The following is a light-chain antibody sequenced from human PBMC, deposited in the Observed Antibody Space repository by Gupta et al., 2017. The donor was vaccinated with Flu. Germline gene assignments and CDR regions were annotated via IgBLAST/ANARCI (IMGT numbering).Light chain of an antibody. CDR2: ATS. CDR1: QGISTY. V-gene: IGKV1-8*01. J-gene: IGKJ1*01. Sequence: AIHMTQSPSSVSASTGDRITITCRASQGISTYLACYQQKPGNAPKLLVYATSTLQSGVPSGFSGSGSGTNFSLTIDCLQSEDFATYYCPQYYYTWWTFGQGTKVEIK. CDR3: PQYYYTWWT.